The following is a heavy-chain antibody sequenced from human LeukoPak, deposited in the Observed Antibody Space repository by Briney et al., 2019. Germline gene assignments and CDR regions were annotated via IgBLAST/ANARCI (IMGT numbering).Heavy chain of an antibody. Sequence: GGSLRLSCAVSGFTFSNYALSWVRQAPGKGLEWLSAITGSGDITYYADSVKGRFTVSRDISKNTLYLQMNSLRAEDTALYYCAKGIAAADTGLDYWGQGTLVTVSS. J-gene: IGHJ4*02. V-gene: IGHV3-23*01. CDR3: AKGIAAADTGLDY. CDR1: GFTFSNYA. D-gene: IGHD6-13*01. CDR2: ITGSGDIT.